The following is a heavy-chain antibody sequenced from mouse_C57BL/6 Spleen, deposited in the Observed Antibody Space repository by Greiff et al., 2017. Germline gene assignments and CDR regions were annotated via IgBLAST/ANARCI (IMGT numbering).Heavy chain of an antibody. D-gene: IGHD2-2*01. CDR3: ARSGAYGYDRGYYYAMDY. CDR2: INPNNGGT. Sequence: EVQLQQSGPELVKPGASVKISCKASGYTFTDYYMNWVKQSHGKSLEWIGDINPNNGGTSCNPKFKGKGTVTVDKSSSTAYMELRSLTSEDSAVYYCARSGAYGYDRGYYYAMDYWGQGTSVTVSS. V-gene: IGHV1-26*01. CDR1: GYTFTDYY. J-gene: IGHJ4*01.